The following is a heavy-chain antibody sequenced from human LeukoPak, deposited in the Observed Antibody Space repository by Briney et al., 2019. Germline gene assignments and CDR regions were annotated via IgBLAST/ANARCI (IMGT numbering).Heavy chain of an antibody. CDR2: VSTYNGIT. CDR1: GYIFTSYG. CDR3: ARDWYCSGGRCYDVFDI. J-gene: IGHJ3*02. V-gene: IGHV1-18*01. D-gene: IGHD2-15*01. Sequence: GASVKVSCKASGYIFTSYGISWVRQAPGQGLEWMGWVSTYNGITSYAQKLQDRVTMTTDTSTSTAYMELRSLRSDDTAVYHCARDWYCSGGRCYDVFDIWGQGTMVTVSS.